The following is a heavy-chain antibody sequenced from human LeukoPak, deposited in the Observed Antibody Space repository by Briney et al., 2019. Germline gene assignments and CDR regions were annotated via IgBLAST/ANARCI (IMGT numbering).Heavy chain of an antibody. V-gene: IGHV4-4*02. CDR3: AREGGPYRPLDY. J-gene: IGHJ4*02. Sequence: TSETLSLTCGVSGGSISSTNWWTWVRQPPGEGLEWIGEVHLSGRTNYNPSLESRVTMSVDMSENHISLKLTSVTAADTAVYYRAREGGPYRPLDYSGQGTLVTVSS. CDR2: VHLSGRT. CDR1: GGSISSTNW.